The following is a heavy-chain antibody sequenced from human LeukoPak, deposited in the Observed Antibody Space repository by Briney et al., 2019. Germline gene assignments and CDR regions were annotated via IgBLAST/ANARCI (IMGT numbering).Heavy chain of an antibody. V-gene: IGHV4-38-2*02. CDR1: GYSISSGYY. CDR3: ARGEYYDSSGYYYPS. J-gene: IGHJ4*02. D-gene: IGHD3-22*01. CDR2: IYHSGST. Sequence: SETLSLTCTVSGYSISSGYYWGWIRQPPGEGLEWIGSIYHSGSTYYNPSLKSRVTISVDTSKNQFSLKLSSVTAADTAVYYCARGEYYDSSGYYYPSWGQGTLVTVSS.